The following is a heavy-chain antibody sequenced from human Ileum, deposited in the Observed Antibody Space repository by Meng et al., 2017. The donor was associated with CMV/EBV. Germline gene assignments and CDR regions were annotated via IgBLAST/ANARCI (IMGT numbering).Heavy chain of an antibody. CDR2: IYYSGAT. D-gene: IGHD2-21*02. J-gene: IGHJ4*02. V-gene: IGHV4-39*07. CDR3: ASGDSLRAVDF. CDR1: GASISRSTYY. Sequence: QLQLQESGPGLVKPSEPLSLTCTVSGASISRSTYYWGWIRQPPGKGLEWIGSIYYSGATYYNPSLKSRVTISVDTSKNQFSLKLNSVTAADTAVYYCASGDSLRAVDFWGQGTLVTVSS.